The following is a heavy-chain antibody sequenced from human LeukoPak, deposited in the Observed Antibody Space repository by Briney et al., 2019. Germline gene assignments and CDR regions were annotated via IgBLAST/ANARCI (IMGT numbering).Heavy chain of an antibody. CDR3: ATGGRYYDSSGYQNNDY. CDR1: GGSIGSGSYY. V-gene: IGHV4-61*02. Sequence: SETLSLTCTVSGGSIGSGSYYWSWIRQPAGKGLEWIGRIYTSGSTNYNPSLKSRVTISVDTSKNQFPLKLSSVTAADTAVYYCATGGRYYDSSGYQNNDYWGQGTLVTVSS. J-gene: IGHJ4*02. CDR2: IYTSGST. D-gene: IGHD3-22*01.